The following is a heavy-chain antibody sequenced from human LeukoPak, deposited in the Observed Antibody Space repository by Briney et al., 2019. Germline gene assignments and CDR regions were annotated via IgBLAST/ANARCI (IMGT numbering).Heavy chain of an antibody. CDR1: GCTFSSYA. Sequence: SVKVSCKASGCTFSSYAISWVRQAPGQGLEWMGVIIPIFGTANYAQKFQGRVTITADESTSTAYMELSRLRSEDTAVYYCARVVGAYCGGDCYPFDYWGQGTLVTVSS. V-gene: IGHV1-69*01. CDR2: IIPIFGTA. CDR3: ARVVGAYCGGDCYPFDY. D-gene: IGHD2-21*01. J-gene: IGHJ4*02.